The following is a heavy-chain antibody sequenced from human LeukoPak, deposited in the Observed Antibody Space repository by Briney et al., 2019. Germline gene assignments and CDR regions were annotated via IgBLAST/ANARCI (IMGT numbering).Heavy chain of an antibody. CDR3: ARVPDYGDPFWYFDL. CDR2: IYYSGST. D-gene: IGHD4-17*01. V-gene: IGHV4-59*01. J-gene: IGHJ2*01. Sequence: PSETLSLTCTVSGGSISSYYWSWIRQPPGKGLEWIGYIYYSGSTNYNPSLKSRVTILVDTSKNQFSLKLSSVTAADTAVYYCARVPDYGDPFWYFDLWGRGTLVTVSS. CDR1: GGSISSYY.